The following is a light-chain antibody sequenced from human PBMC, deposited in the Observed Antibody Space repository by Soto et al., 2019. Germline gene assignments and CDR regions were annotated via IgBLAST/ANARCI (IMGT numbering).Light chain of an antibody. J-gene: IGKJ1*01. CDR3: QQYRSYSRT. Sequence: DIQMTQSPSALSASVGDRVTITCRASQSIGPWLAWFQQRPGKPPKLLISQTSYLESGVPSRFSGSGYGTEFTLTICSLQPDDFATYYCQQYRSYSRTFGQGTRVEVK. CDR1: QSIGPW. V-gene: IGKV1-5*03. CDR2: QTS.